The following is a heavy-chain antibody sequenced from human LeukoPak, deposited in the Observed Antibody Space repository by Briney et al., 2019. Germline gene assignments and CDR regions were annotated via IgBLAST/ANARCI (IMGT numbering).Heavy chain of an antibody. D-gene: IGHD2-8*01. J-gene: IGHJ4*02. CDR2: ISSNGGST. V-gene: IGHV3-64*01. Sequence: GGSLRLSCAASGFTFSSYAMHWVRQAPGKGLEYVSGISSNGGSTYHANSVKGRFTISRDNSKNTLYLQMGSLRAEDMAVYYCAREYCTNGVCYKRFDYWGQGTLVTVSS. CDR1: GFTFSSYA. CDR3: AREYCTNGVCYKRFDY.